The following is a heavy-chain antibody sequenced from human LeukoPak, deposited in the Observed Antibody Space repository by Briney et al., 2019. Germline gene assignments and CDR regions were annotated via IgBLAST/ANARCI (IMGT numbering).Heavy chain of an antibody. J-gene: IGHJ4*02. CDR2: ISGSGGST. D-gene: IGHD2-8*01. CDR1: GFTFSSYG. V-gene: IGHV3-23*01. Sequence: GGTLRLSCAASGFTFSSYGMSWVRQAPGKGLEWVSAISGSGGSTYYADSVKGRFTISRDNSKNTLYLQMNSLRAEDTAVYYCARGGYCTNGVCYRTPLYYFDYWGQGTLVTVSS. CDR3: ARGGYCTNGVCYRTPLYYFDY.